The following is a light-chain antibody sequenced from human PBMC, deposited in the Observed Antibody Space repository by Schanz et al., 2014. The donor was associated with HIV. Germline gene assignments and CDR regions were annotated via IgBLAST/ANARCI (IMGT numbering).Light chain of an antibody. J-gene: IGKJ2*01. CDR1: QSISGW. Sequence: DIQMTQSPSTLSTSVGDRVTITCRASQSISGWLAWYQQKPGEAPNLLISEASTSESGVPSRFSGTGSGTEFTLTISSLQPDDFATYFCLHYNDFASTFGQGTKLEIK. V-gene: IGKV1-5*03. CDR2: EAS. CDR3: LHYNDFAST.